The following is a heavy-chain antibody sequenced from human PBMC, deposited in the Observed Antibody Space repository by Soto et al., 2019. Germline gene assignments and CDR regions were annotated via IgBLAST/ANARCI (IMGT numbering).Heavy chain of an antibody. J-gene: IGHJ5*02. CDR1: GYTFTSYG. CDR3: ASTARLSSARNNWFDP. D-gene: IGHD6-19*01. CDR2: ISAYNGNS. V-gene: IGHV1-18*01. Sequence: ASVKVSCKASGYTFTSYGISWVRQAPGQGLEWMGWISAYNGNSNYAQKLQGRVTMTTDTSTSTAYMELRSLRSDDTAVYYCASTARLSSARNNWFDPWGQGTLVTVSS.